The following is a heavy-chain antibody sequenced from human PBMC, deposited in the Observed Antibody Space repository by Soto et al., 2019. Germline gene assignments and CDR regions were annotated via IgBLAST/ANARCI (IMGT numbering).Heavy chain of an antibody. CDR2: ISSSSSYI. CDR3: ARGDSLLSLWFGELLHPFGY. CDR1: GFTFSSYS. D-gene: IGHD3-10*01. V-gene: IGHV3-21*01. J-gene: IGHJ4*02. Sequence: PGGSLRLSCAASGFTFSSYSMNWVRQAPGKGLEWVSSISSSSSYIYYADSVKGRFTISRDNAKNSLYLQMNSLRAEDTAVYYCARGDSLLSLWFGELLHPFGYWGQGTLVTVSS.